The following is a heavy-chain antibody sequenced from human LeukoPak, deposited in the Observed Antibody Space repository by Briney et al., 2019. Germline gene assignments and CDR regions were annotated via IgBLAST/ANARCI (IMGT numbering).Heavy chain of an antibody. D-gene: IGHD6-13*01. Sequence: WASVKVSCKASGYTFTSYGISWVRQAPGQGLEWMGWISAYNGNTNYAQKLQGRVTMTTDTSTSTAYMELSSLRSEDTAVYYCAREISSSWEYYFDYWGQGTLVTVSS. CDR2: ISAYNGNT. J-gene: IGHJ4*02. CDR3: AREISSSWEYYFDY. V-gene: IGHV1-18*01. CDR1: GYTFTSYG.